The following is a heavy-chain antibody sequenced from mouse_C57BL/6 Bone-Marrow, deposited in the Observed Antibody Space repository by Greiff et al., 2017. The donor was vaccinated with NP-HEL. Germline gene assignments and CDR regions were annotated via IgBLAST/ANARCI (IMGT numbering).Heavy chain of an antibody. J-gene: IGHJ3*01. D-gene: IGHD2-4*01. CDR2: IWRGGST. V-gene: IGHV2-5*01. CDR1: GFSLTSYG. Sequence: VQLQQSGPGLVRPSQSLSITCTVSGFSLTSYGVHWVRQSPGKGLEWLGVIWRGGSTDYTAAFMSRLSITKDNSKSQVFFKMNSLQADDTAIYDCAKPSDYDVGWFAYWGQGTLVTVSA. CDR3: AKPSDYDVGWFAY.